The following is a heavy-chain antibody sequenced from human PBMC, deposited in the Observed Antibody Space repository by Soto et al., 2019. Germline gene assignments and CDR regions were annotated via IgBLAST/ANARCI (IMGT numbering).Heavy chain of an antibody. CDR2: IFPLTDIP. CDR3: SRGPLVVLNYFES. Sequence: QVQLVQSGTEVKKPGSSVKVSCKASGGTFRNYPINWVRQAPGQGLEWMGSIFPLTDIPDSAQNFQARLTISADESTSTAYMELSSLTSDDTAMYFCSRGPLVVLNYFESWGQGTLVTVSS. J-gene: IGHJ4*02. CDR1: GGTFRNYP. V-gene: IGHV1-69*02.